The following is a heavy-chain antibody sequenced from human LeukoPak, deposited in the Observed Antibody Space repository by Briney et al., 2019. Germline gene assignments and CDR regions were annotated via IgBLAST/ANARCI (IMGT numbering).Heavy chain of an antibody. J-gene: IGHJ4*02. CDR3: ARLSSSWGEDIWYRYYFDY. CDR1: GGSISSYY. D-gene: IGHD6-6*01. Sequence: PSETLSLTCTVSGGSISSYYWSWLRQPPGKGLEWIGYIYYSGSTNYNPSLKSRVTISVDTSKNQFSLKLSSVTAADTAVYYCARLSSSWGEDIWYRYYFDYWGQGTLVTVSS. V-gene: IGHV4-59*01. CDR2: IYYSGST.